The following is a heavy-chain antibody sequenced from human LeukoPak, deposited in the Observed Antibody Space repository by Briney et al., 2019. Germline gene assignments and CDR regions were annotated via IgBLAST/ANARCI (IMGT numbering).Heavy chain of an antibody. V-gene: IGHV3-33*01. CDR1: GFTFSSYG. D-gene: IGHD1-14*01. Sequence: GGSLRLSCAASGFTFSSYGMRWVRQAPGKGLEWVAVIWYDGSNKYYADSVKGRFTISRDNSKNTLYLQMNSLRAEDTAVYYCARDGAEQEYFDYWGQGTLVTVSS. J-gene: IGHJ4*02. CDR3: ARDGAEQEYFDY. CDR2: IWYDGSNK.